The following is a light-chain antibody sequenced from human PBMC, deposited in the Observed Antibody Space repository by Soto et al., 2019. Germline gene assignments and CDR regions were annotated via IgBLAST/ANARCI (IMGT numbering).Light chain of an antibody. Sequence: EIVMTQSPATLSVSPGERATLSCRASQGVGSNLAWYQQKPGQAPRLLIYGTSTRATGIPARFSGSGSGTEFTLTISSLQSGDFAVYHCQQHNNWPWTFGQGTKVEIK. CDR1: QGVGSN. CDR3: QQHNNWPWT. J-gene: IGKJ1*01. V-gene: IGKV3-15*01. CDR2: GTS.